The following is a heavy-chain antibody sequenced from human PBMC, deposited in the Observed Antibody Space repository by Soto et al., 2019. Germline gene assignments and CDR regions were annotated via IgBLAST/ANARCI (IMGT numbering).Heavy chain of an antibody. J-gene: IGHJ4*02. Sequence: GESLKISCAASGFTFSNAWMSWVRQAPGKGLEWVGRIKSKTDGGTTDYAAPVKGRFTISRDDSKNTLYLQMNSLKTEDTAVYYCTTASLSYYDFWSGYYDYWGQGTLVTVSS. V-gene: IGHV3-15*01. D-gene: IGHD3-3*01. CDR3: TTASLSYYDFWSGYYDY. CDR1: GFTFSNAW. CDR2: IKSKTDGGTT.